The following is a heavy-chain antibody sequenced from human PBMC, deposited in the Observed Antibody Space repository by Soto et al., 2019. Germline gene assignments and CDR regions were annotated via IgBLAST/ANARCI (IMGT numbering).Heavy chain of an antibody. D-gene: IGHD2-2*01. CDR1: GYTFTSYD. Sequence: ASVKVSCKASGYTFTSYDINWVRQATGQGLEWMGWMNPNSGNTGYAQKFQGRVTMTRNTSISTAYMELSSLRSEDTAVYYCASLLVPAAMTQGGDYWGQGTLVTVSS. CDR2: MNPNSGNT. V-gene: IGHV1-8*01. CDR3: ASLLVPAAMTQGGDY. J-gene: IGHJ4*02.